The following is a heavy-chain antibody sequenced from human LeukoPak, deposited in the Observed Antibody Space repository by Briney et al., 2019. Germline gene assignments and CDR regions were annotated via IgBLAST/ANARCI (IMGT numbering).Heavy chain of an antibody. J-gene: IGHJ3*01. CDR1: GYTFTSYG. Sequence: SCKASGYTFTSYGISWVRQAPGQGLEWVAVISPDRTYTYYADAVKGRFTISRDNSENTLSLQMNSLRGDDTAVYYCANLYSGSPSDAFDVWGQGTMVTVSS. CDR3: ANLYSGSPSDAFDV. D-gene: IGHD1-26*01. CDR2: ISPDRTYT. V-gene: IGHV3-30*18.